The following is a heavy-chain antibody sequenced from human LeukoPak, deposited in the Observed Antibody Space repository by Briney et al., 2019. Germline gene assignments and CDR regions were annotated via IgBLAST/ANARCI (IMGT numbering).Heavy chain of an antibody. CDR2: ISGSGSII. V-gene: IGHV3-48*03. CDR1: GFTFSSSQ. J-gene: IGHJ4*02. CDR3: ARSFDY. Sequence: GGSLRLSCSASGFTFSSSQMNWVRQAPGKGLEWVSYISGSGSIIYYADSVKGRFTISRDNAKNSLYLQVNSLRAEDTAVYYCARSFDYWGQGTLVTVSA.